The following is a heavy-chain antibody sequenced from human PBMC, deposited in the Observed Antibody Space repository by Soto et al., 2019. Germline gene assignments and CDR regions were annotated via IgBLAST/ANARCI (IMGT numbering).Heavy chain of an antibody. Sequence: QVQLVESGGGLVKPGGSLRLSCAASGFTFSDYYMSWIRQAPGKGLEWVSYISSGGSPIYYTDSVKGRFTISRDNAENHLYLQMKSLRAEDTAVYYGARDPRYCSGGDCYSAEGDHYYYYMAVGGKGTTVTVSS. CDR1: GFTFSDYY. CDR3: ARDPRYCSGGDCYSAEGDHYYYYMAV. CDR2: ISSGGSPI. D-gene: IGHD2-15*01. V-gene: IGHV3-11*01. J-gene: IGHJ6*03.